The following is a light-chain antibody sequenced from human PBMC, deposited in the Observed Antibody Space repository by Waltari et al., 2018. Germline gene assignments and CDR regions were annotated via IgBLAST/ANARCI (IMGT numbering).Light chain of an antibody. CDR1: TEAVPSGHY. CDR3: LLSYSGARV. CDR2: DTS. V-gene: IGLV7-46*01. Sequence: QAVVTQEPSLTVSTGGPVSLTSGSRTEAVPSGHYPYWFKQKPGQAPRTLIYDTSNKHSWTPARFSGSLLGGKAALTLSGAQPEDEAEYYCLLSYSGARVFGGGTKLTVL. J-gene: IGLJ3*02.